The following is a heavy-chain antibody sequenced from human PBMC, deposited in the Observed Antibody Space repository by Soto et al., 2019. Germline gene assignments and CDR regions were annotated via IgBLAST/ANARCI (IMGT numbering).Heavy chain of an antibody. J-gene: IGHJ6*02. D-gene: IGHD6-19*01. CDR3: ARVAVAAYYYPYGMDV. CDR2: IYHSGST. Sequence: SETLSLTCAVSGGSISISNWWICVRQPPGKGLEWIGEIYHSGSTNYNPSLKSRVTISVDKSKNQFSLKLSSVTAADTAVYYCARVAVAAYYYPYGMDVWGQGTTVTVSS. CDR1: GGSISISNW. V-gene: IGHV4-4*02.